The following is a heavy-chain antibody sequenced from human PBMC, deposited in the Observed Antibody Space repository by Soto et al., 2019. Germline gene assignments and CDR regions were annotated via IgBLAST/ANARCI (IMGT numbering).Heavy chain of an antibody. D-gene: IGHD3-22*01. CDR3: ARDHLDRYYYDSSGYYPPDY. J-gene: IGHJ4*02. Sequence: ASVKVSCKASGYTFTSYYMHWVRQAPGQGLEWMGIINPTGGTTTYAPRFQGRVTMTRDTSTSTVYMELSSLASEDTAVYYCARDHLDRYYYDSSGYYPPDYWGQGTLVTVSS. V-gene: IGHV1-46*01. CDR1: GYTFTSYY. CDR2: INPTGGTT.